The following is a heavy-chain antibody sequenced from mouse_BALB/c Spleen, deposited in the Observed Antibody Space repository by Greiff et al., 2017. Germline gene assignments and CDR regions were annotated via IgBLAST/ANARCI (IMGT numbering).Heavy chain of an antibody. CDR1: GFTFSSYA. V-gene: IGHV2-2*02. D-gene: IGHD2-10*01. CDR3: ARNPTLYYAMDY. CDR2: IWSGGST. Sequence: VQGVESGGGLVKPGGSLKLSCAASGFTFSSYAMSWVRQSPGKGLEWLGVIWSGGSTDYNAAFISRLSISKDNSKSQVFFKMNSLQANDTAIYYCARNPTLYYAMDYWGQGTSVTVSS. J-gene: IGHJ4*01.